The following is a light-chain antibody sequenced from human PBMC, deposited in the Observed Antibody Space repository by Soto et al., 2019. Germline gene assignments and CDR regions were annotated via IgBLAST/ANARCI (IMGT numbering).Light chain of an antibody. J-gene: IGLJ1*01. CDR2: NVS. V-gene: IGLV2-14*01. Sequence: QSVLTQPASVSGSPGQSITISCTRTSCDVGGYNSVSWYQQHPGKAPKLMIYNVSNRPSGVSNRFSGSKSGNTASLPISGLQAEDEADYYCSSYNISSTYVFGTGPRSPS. CDR3: SSYNISSTYV. CDR1: SCDVGGYNS.